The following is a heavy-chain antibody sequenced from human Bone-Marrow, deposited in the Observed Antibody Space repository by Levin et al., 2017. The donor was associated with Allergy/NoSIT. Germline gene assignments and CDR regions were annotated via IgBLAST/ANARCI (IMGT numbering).Heavy chain of an antibody. CDR2: TYYRSKWYN. D-gene: IGHD6-19*01. V-gene: IGHV6-1*01. CDR1: GDSVSSNSAA. J-gene: IGHJ5*02. Sequence: SQTLSLTCAISGDSVSSNSAAWNWSRQSPSRGLEWLGRTYYRSKWYNDYAVSVKSRITINPDTSKNQFSLQLNSVTPEDTAVYYCARVTLYSSGWYMWFDPWGQGTLVTVSS. CDR3: ARVTLYSSGWYMWFDP.